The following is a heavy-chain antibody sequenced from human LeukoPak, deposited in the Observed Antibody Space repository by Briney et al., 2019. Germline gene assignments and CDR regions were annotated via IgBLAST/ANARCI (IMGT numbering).Heavy chain of an antibody. CDR1: GFTFSDSA. J-gene: IGHJ6*02. V-gene: IGHV3-73*01. CDR2: IRSIANSYAT. D-gene: IGHD3-10*01. Sequence: GGSLKLSCAASGFTFSDSAIRWVRQASGKGLEWVGRIRSIANSYATAYDESVKGRLSISRDDSKNTAYLQMNSLKTEDTAVYYCTRLTMATDYSGMDVWGQGTTVTVSS. CDR3: TRLTMATDYSGMDV.